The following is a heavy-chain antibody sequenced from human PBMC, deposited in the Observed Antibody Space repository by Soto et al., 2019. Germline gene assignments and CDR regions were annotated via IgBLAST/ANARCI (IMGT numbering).Heavy chain of an antibody. CDR2: IYSSGST. Sequence: SETLSLTCTVTGGAISGYYWTWIRQSDGEGLEWIGRIYSSGSTNYNPSLKSRVTISLDTSMNYFSLRLSSVTAADPAVYYCARGQRFSDWFDPWGQGTLVTVSS. CDR3: ARGQRFSDWFDP. V-gene: IGHV4-4*07. J-gene: IGHJ5*02. CDR1: GGAISGYY. D-gene: IGHD3-3*01.